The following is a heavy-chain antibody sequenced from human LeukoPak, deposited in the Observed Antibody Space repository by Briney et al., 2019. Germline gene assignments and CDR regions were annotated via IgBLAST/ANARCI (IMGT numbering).Heavy chain of an antibody. CDR2: IKQDGSEK. J-gene: IGHJ5*02. CDR3: AGRSSWNPYL. CDR1: GLTLSNYW. Sequence: RPGGSLRLSCTASGLTLSNYWMIWVRQAPGKGLQWVAKIKQDGSEKYYVDSVKGRFTISRDNAENSLYLQMNSLRVEDTAVYYCAGRSSWNPYLWGQGTLVNVS. D-gene: IGHD1-1*01. V-gene: IGHV3-7*03.